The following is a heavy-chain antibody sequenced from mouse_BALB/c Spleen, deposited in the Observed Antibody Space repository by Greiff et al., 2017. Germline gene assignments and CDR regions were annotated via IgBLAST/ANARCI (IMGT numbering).Heavy chain of an antibody. Sequence: EVMLVESGGGLVKPGGSLKLSCAASGFTFSSYAMSWVRQSPEKRLEWVAEISSGGSYTYYPDTVTGRFTISRDNAKNTLYLEMSSMRSENTAMFYCARDGYHEYFDVWGAGTTVTVSS. J-gene: IGHJ1*01. CDR1: GFTFSSYA. D-gene: IGHD2-2*01. V-gene: IGHV5-9-4*01. CDR2: ISSGGSYT. CDR3: ARDGYHEYFDV.